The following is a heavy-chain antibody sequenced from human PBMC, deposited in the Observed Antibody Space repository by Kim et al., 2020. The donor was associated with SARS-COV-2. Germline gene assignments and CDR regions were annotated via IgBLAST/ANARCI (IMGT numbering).Heavy chain of an antibody. D-gene: IGHD6-13*01. J-gene: IGHJ5*02. V-gene: IGHV4-59*09. CDR3: ARGGVAAAGDNWFDP. Sequence: PSLKCAVTMSVDTSKNQFSRKLSSVTAADTAVYYCARGGVAAAGDNWFDPWGQGTLVTVSS.